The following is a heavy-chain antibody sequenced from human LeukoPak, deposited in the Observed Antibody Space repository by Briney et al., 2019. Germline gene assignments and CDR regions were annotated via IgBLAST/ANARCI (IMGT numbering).Heavy chain of an antibody. V-gene: IGHV3-33*01. CDR2: TWYDGSNK. Sequence: GGSLSLSCAASGFTFSSYGMHWLRQAPGKGLGWVAATWYDGSNKYYADSVKGRFTISRDNSKNTLYLHMNSLRAEDTAVYYCARSGYSSDRNHWFDPWGQGTLVTVSS. D-gene: IGHD6-19*01. CDR3: ARSGYSSDRNHWFDP. J-gene: IGHJ5*02. CDR1: GFTFSSYG.